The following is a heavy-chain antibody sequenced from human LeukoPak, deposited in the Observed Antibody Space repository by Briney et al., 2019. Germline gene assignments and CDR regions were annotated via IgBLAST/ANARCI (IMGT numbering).Heavy chain of an antibody. D-gene: IGHD6-6*01. CDR2: ISSSSSTI. CDR3: AKGGDSSSADYYYYDMDV. J-gene: IGHJ6*03. V-gene: IGHV3-48*01. Sequence: GGSLRLSCAASGFTFSSYSMNWVRQARGQGLEWVSYISSSSSTIYYADSVKGRFTISRDNAKNSLYLQMSSLRAEDTAVYYCAKGGDSSSADYYYYDMDVWGKGTTVTVSS. CDR1: GFTFSSYS.